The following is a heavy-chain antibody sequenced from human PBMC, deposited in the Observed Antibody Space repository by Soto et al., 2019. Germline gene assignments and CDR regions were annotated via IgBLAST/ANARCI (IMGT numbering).Heavy chain of an antibody. CDR2: TYYRSKWYN. Sequence: LQTLSLTCDISGDSVSSNRAAWNWIRESPSRGLEWLGRTYYRSKWYNDYAVSVKSRITINPDTSKNQFSLQLNSVTPEDTAVYYCARVGSMTTVTNYYYYGMDVWGQGTTVTVSS. CDR3: ARVGSMTTVTNYYYYGMDV. J-gene: IGHJ6*02. CDR1: GDSVSSNRAA. V-gene: IGHV6-1*01. D-gene: IGHD4-17*01.